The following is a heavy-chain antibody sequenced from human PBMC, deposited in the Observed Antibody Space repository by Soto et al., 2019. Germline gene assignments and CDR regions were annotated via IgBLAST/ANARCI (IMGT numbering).Heavy chain of an antibody. J-gene: IGHJ6*02. CDR3: ARTSMQSRGYSYGHGGMDV. V-gene: IGHV5-10-1*01. CDR2: IEPSDSYT. Sequence: GESLKICCKGSGCSFTSYLISRVRQMPGKGLEWMGRIEPSDSYTNYSPSFQGHVTISADKSISTAYLQWSSLKASDTAMYYCARTSMQSRGYSYGHGGMDVWGQGTTVTVSS. D-gene: IGHD5-18*01. CDR1: GCSFTSYL.